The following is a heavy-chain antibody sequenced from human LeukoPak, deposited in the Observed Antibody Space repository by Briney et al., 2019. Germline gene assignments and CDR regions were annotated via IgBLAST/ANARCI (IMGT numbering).Heavy chain of an antibody. D-gene: IGHD3-22*01. CDR2: ISGSGGST. CDR1: GFTFSSYA. Sequence: GGSLRLSCAASGFTFSSYAMSWVRQAPGKGLEWVSAISGSGGSTYYADSVKVRFTISRDNSKNTLYLQMNSLRAEDTAVYYCAISAYYYDTSGYYSVSYDYWGQGTLVTVSS. CDR3: AISAYYYDTSGYYSVSYDY. J-gene: IGHJ4*02. V-gene: IGHV3-23*01.